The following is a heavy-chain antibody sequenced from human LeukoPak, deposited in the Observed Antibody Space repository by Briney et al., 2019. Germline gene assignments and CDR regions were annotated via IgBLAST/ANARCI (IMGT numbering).Heavy chain of an antibody. CDR3: ARAPMVTIYYYYYMDV. CDR2: ISSNGGST. D-gene: IGHD4-17*01. J-gene: IGHJ6*03. V-gene: IGHV3-64*02. Sequence: PGGSLRLSCAASGFTFNSYAMHWVRQAPGKGLEYVSAISSNGGSTYYADSVKGRFTISRDNSKNTLYLQMGSLRAEDMAVYYCARAPMVTIYYYYYMDVWGKGTTVTVSS. CDR1: GFTFNSYA.